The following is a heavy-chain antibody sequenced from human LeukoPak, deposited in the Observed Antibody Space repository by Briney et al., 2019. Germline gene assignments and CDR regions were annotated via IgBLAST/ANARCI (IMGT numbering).Heavy chain of an antibody. CDR1: GGSISSYY. D-gene: IGHD3-3*02. V-gene: IGHV4-59*01. Sequence: SETLSLTCTVSGGSISSYYWSWIRQPPGKGLEWIGYIYYSGSTNYNPSLKSRVTISVDTSKNQFSLKLSSVTAADTAVYYCARDLSSYYYYYMYVWGKGATVTVSS. CDR2: IYYSGST. CDR3: ARDLSSYYYYYMYV. J-gene: IGHJ6*03.